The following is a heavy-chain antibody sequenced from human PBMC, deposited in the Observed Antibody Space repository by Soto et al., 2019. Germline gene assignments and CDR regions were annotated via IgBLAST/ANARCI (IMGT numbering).Heavy chain of an antibody. D-gene: IGHD3-3*01. J-gene: IGHJ4*02. CDR1: GFTFSSYA. V-gene: IGHV3-23*01. Sequence: GGSLRLSCAASGFTFSSYAMSWVRQAPGKGLEWVSAISGSGGSTYYADSVKGRFTISRDNSKNTLYLQMNSLSAEDTAVYYCAKDMVRDYDFWSGYDYWGQGTLVTVSS. CDR3: AKDMVRDYDFWSGYDY. CDR2: ISGSGGST.